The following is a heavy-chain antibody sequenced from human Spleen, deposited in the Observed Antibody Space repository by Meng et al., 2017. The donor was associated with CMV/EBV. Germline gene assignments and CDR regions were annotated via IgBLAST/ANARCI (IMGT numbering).Heavy chain of an antibody. CDR1: GDSIGSGSGGYY. CDR3: ATAGYSHPGY. D-gene: IGHD6-13*01. Sequence: CNVSGDSIGSGSGGYYWSWIRQPPGKGLELIGSIYYTGSTHFNPALKSRGFISLDTSKNQISLRLTSVTAADTAVYYCATAGYSHPGYWGQGTLVTVSS. V-gene: IGHV4-31*03. J-gene: IGHJ1*01. CDR2: IYYTGST.